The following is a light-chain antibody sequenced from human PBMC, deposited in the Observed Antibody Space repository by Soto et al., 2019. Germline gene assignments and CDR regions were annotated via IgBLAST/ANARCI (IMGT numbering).Light chain of an antibody. CDR1: SSDVGDYNY. CDR2: DVS. J-gene: IGLJ2*01. V-gene: IGLV2-14*03. Sequence: QSALTQPASVSGSPGQSITISCTGTSSDVGDYNYVSWYQQHPGKAPKLMIYDVSNRPSGVSNRFSGSKSGSTGSLTISGLQAEDEADYYCSSYTSSSTLVVFGGGTKLTVL. CDR3: SSYTSSSTLVV.